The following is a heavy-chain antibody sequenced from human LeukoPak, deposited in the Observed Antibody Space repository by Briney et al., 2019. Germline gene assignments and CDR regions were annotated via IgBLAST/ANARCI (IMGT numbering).Heavy chain of an antibody. D-gene: IGHD5-24*01. J-gene: IGHJ4*02. V-gene: IGHV3-23*01. Sequence: GGSLRLSCAASGFAFANFAMSWVRQAPGKGLEWVSTMSGSGGWTYYADSARGRFAISRDNSKNTLYLHMADLRAEDTAVYYCSKDQTGDGFNAIWGQGTLVTVSS. CDR2: MSGSGGWT. CDR1: GFAFANFA. CDR3: SKDQTGDGFNAI.